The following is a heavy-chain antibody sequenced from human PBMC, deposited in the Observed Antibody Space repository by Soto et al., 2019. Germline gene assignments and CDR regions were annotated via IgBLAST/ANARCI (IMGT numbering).Heavy chain of an antibody. CDR3: AREEEGHVAAPWFDP. J-gene: IGHJ5*02. D-gene: IGHD2-15*01. Sequence: ASVKVSCKASGYTFTRYGISWVRQAPGQGLEWMGWINAGNGNTKYSQKFQGRVTITRDTSASTAYMELSSLRSEDTAVYYCAREEEGHVAAPWFDPWGQGTLVTVSS. CDR2: INAGNGNT. CDR1: GYTFTRYG. V-gene: IGHV1-3*01.